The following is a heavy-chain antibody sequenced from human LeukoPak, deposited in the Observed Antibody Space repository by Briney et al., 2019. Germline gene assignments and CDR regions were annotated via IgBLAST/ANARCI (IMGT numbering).Heavy chain of an antibody. D-gene: IGHD2-2*01. CDR2: ISGSGGST. Sequence: QPGGSLRLSCAASRFTSSNYAMSWVRQAPGKGLEWVSGISGSGGSTYYADSVKGRFTISRDNSKNTLYLQLNSLRAEDTAVYYCARVDASDAFDIWGQGTMVTVSS. J-gene: IGHJ3*02. CDR3: ARVDASDAFDI. CDR1: RFTSSNYA. V-gene: IGHV3-23*01.